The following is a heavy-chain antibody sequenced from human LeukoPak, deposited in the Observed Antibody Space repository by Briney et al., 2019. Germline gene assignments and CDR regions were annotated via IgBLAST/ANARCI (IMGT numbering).Heavy chain of an antibody. J-gene: IGHJ4*02. D-gene: IGHD2-21*02. CDR2: TIPIFDTA. CDR1: GGTFSTYA. Sequence: SVKVSCKASGGTFSTYAISWVRQAPGQGLEWMGRTIPIFDTANYAQKFQGRVTITTDESTSTAYVELSSLRFEDTAVYYCATDGGCGGDCYSSHFDYWGQGTQVTVFS. V-gene: IGHV1-69*05. CDR3: ATDGGCGGDCYSSHFDY.